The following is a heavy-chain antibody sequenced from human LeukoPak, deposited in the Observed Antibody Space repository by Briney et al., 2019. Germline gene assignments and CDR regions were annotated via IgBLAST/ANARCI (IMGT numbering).Heavy chain of an antibody. D-gene: IGHD3-3*01. CDR1: GGSFSGYY. CDR3: ARAGTYVFWSGYYRRWFDP. J-gene: IGHJ5*02. CDR2: INHSGST. Sequence: SETLSLTCAVYGGSFSGYYWSWIRQPPGKGLEWIGEINHSGSTNSNPSLKSRVTTSVDTSKNHFSLKLSSVTAADTAVYYCARAGTYVFWSGYYRRWFDPWGQGTLVTVSS. V-gene: IGHV4-34*01.